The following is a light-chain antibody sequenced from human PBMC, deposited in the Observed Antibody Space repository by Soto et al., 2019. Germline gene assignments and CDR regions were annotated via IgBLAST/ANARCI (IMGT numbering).Light chain of an antibody. CDR3: QQYNSWPPIT. V-gene: IGKV3-11*01. CDR1: QSVSTY. Sequence: DNVLTQSPDTLSLSPGERATLSCRASQSVSTYLAWYQQKPGQGPRLLIYDASNRATGIPARFSGSGSGTDFTLTISSLEPEDFAVYYCQQYNSWPPITFGQGTRLEIK. CDR2: DAS. J-gene: IGKJ5*01.